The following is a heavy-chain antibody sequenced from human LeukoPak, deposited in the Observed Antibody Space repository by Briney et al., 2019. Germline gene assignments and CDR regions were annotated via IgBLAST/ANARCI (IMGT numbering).Heavy chain of an antibody. CDR2: IKQDGSAE. CDR3: ARDAGYYVHDL. J-gene: IGHJ5*02. D-gene: IGHD3-10*02. CDR1: GFPFTIYW. Sequence: GGSLRLSCAASGFPFTIYWMGWVRQAPGKGLEWLANIKQDGSAEHYADSVRGRFTISRDNAKISLYLQMNSLTAEDTAVYYCARDAGYYVHDLWGQGTLVTVSS. V-gene: IGHV3-7*01.